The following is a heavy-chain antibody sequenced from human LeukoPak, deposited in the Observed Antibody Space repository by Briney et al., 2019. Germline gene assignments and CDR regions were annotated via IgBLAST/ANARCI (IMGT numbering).Heavy chain of an antibody. V-gene: IGHV3-7*01. CDR1: GFTFSSYA. Sequence: GGSLRLSCAASGFTFSSYAMSWVRQAPGKGLEWVANIKQDGSEKYYVDSVKGRFTISRDNTKNSLYLQMNSLRAEDTAVYYCARVTFDYDGDYWGQGTLVTVSS. CDR2: IKQDGSEK. D-gene: IGHD4-17*01. J-gene: IGHJ4*02. CDR3: ARVTFDYDGDY.